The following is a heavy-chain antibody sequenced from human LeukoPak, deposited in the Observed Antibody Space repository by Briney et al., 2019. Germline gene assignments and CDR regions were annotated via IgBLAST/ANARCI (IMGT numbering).Heavy chain of an antibody. CDR1: GGSISSSSYY. J-gene: IGHJ4*02. CDR2: IYYSGST. V-gene: IGHV4-39*01. CDR3: ARHSITMVQGVPFDY. Sequence: SETPSLTCTVSGGSISSSSYYWGWIRQPPRKRLEWIGSIYYSGSTYYNPSLKSRVTISVDTSKNQFSLKLSSVTAADTAVYYCARHSITMVQGVPFDYWGQGTLVTVSS. D-gene: IGHD3-10*01.